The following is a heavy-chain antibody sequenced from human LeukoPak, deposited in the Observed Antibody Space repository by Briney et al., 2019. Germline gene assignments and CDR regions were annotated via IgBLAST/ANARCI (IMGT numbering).Heavy chain of an antibody. CDR3: ARQIADVGYFDY. V-gene: IGHV4-34*01. Sequence: PSETLSLTCAVYGGSFSGYYWSWIRQPPGKGLEWIGEINHSGSTNYNPSLKSRVTISVDTSKNQFSLKLSSVTAADTAVYYCARQIADVGYFDYWGQGTLVTVSS. D-gene: IGHD2/OR15-2a*01. J-gene: IGHJ4*02. CDR2: INHSGST. CDR1: GGSFSGYY.